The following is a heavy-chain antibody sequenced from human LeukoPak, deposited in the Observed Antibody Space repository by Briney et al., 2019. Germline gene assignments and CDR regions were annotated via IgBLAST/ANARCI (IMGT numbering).Heavy chain of an antibody. V-gene: IGHV3-23*01. J-gene: IGHJ4*02. Sequence: GGSLRLSCAASGFTFTSYAMNWVRQAPGKGLEWVSGISSSGGATYYADSVKGRFTTSRDNAKNTLYLQMNSLRAEDTAVYYCARSTVTHFDYWGQGTLVTVSS. CDR2: ISSSGGAT. D-gene: IGHD4-17*01. CDR3: ARSTVTHFDY. CDR1: GFTFTSYA.